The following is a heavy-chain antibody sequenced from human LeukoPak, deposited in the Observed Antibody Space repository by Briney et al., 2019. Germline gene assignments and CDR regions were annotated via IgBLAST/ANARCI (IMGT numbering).Heavy chain of an antibody. D-gene: IGHD2-15*01. CDR2: ISSSSSYI. CDR3: ASGRYCSGGSCYMDY. V-gene: IGHV3-21*01. J-gene: IGHJ4*02. CDR1: GFTVSSNY. Sequence: PGGSLRLSCAASGFTVSSNYMSWVRQAPGKGLEWVSSISSSSSYIYYADSVKGRFTISRDNAKNSLYLQMNSLRAEDTAVYYCASGRYCSGGSCYMDYWGQGTLVTVSS.